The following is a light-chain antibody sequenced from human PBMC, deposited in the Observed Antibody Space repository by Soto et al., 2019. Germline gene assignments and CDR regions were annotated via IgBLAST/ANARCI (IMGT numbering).Light chain of an antibody. J-gene: IGKJ4*01. CDR2: AAF. V-gene: IGKV1-39*01. Sequence: DIQMTQSPSSLSASVGDRVTITCRASQSISRYLNWYQQKPGKAPNLLIYAAFTLESGVPSRFSGSGSGTDFTLTISSLQLEDFATYYCQQNYSTPLAFGGGTKVDIK. CDR1: QSISRY. CDR3: QQNYSTPLA.